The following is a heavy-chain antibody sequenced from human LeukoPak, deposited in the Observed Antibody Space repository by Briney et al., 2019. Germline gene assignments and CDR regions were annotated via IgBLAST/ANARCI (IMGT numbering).Heavy chain of an antibody. J-gene: IGHJ4*02. CDR1: GYSFSSYW. CDR3: ARHRKDIGFDS. D-gene: IGHD2-15*01. Sequence: PGDSLKISCKGSGYSFSSYWIGWVRQMPGKGLEWMGIIYPDDSDTRYSPSFQGQVTISADKSVSTAYLQWSSLKASDTAMYYCARHRKDIGFDSWGQGTLVTVSS. CDR2: IYPDDSDT. V-gene: IGHV5-51*01.